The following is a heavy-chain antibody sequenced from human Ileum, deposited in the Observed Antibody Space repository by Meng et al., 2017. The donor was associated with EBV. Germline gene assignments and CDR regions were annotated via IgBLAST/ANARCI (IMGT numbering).Heavy chain of an antibody. CDR1: GYRFTAFG. CDR3: ARTYYGSYGFDY. CDR2: ITTYNGDT. D-gene: IGHD3-10*01. V-gene: IGHV1-18*01. J-gene: IGHJ4*02. Sequence: QVQLLQSGGEVKKPGASVKVSCKASGYRFTAFGISWVRQAPGQGPEWMGWITTYNGDTKYAQKFQGRVTMTRETSTNTAYMELTSLRSDDTAVYYCARTYYGSYGFDYWGQGTLVTVSS.